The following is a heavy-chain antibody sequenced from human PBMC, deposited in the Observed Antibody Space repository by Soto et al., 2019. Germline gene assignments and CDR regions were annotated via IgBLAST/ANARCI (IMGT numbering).Heavy chain of an antibody. CDR2: IKQDGSEQ. Sequence: EVQLVDSGGGLVKPGGSLRLSCAASGLTFSNYWMSWVRQAPGKGLEWVANIKQDGSEQYYSDSVKGRFTISRDNAKNSLYLQMNSLRAEDTAVYYCAGDRHQETRLPGYWGQGTLVTVSS. CDR1: GLTFSNYW. D-gene: IGHD3-16*01. V-gene: IGHV3-7*01. J-gene: IGHJ4*02. CDR3: AGDRHQETRLPGY.